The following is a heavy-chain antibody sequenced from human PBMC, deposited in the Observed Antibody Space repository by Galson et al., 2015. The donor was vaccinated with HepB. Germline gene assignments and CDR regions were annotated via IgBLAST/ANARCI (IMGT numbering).Heavy chain of an antibody. V-gene: IGHV1-69*13. D-gene: IGHD3-22*01. CDR3: ARSPRGYYDSSGYPNYYFDY. CDR2: IIPIFGTA. J-gene: IGHJ4*02. CDR1: GGTFSSYA. Sequence: SVKVSCKASGGTFSSYAISWVRQAPGQGLEWMGGIIPIFGTANYAQKFQGRVTITADESTSTAYMELSSLRSEDTAVYYCARSPRGYYDSSGYPNYYFDYWGQGTLVTVSS.